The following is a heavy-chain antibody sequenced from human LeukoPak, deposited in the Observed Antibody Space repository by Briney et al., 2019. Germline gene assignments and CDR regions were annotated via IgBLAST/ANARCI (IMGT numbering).Heavy chain of an antibody. CDR3: ARAMSTFGGVRNYFDS. Sequence: PGGSLGLSCAASGFTFSSYSMNWVRQAPGKGLEWVSYISSSSSTIYYADSVKGRFRISRDNAKSSLDLEMNSLRAEDTAVYYCARAMSTFGGVRNYFDSWGQGTLVTVSS. CDR1: GFTFSSYS. V-gene: IGHV3-48*04. J-gene: IGHJ4*02. CDR2: ISSSSSTI. D-gene: IGHD3-16*01.